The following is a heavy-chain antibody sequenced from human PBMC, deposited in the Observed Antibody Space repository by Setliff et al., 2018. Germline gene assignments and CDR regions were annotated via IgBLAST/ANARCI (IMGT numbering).Heavy chain of an antibody. CDR2: INQHGSEA. J-gene: IGHJ4*02. D-gene: IGHD3-10*02. Sequence: PGGSLRLSCAASGFTFSSYWMSWVRQAPGKGLEWVANINQHGSEAYYADSVKGRFTISRDNAKNSLYLQMNSLRAEDTALYYCARALLFSDREKSLGYWGQGTLVTVSS. CDR1: GFTFSSYW. V-gene: IGHV3-7*01. CDR3: ARALLFSDREKSLGY.